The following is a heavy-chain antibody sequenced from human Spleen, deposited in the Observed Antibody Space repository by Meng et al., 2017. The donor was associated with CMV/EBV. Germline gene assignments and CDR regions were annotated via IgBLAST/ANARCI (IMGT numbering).Heavy chain of an antibody. CDR3: ARDRGYSSDWDLHYNYYGMDV. CDR2: ISGYNGNT. Sequence: ASVKVSCKASGYTFTNYGISWVRQAPGQGLEWMGWISGYNGNTNYVQKLQGRVTMTSDTSTSTAYMELRSLRSDDTAVYYCARDRGYSSDWDLHYNYYGMDVWGQGTTVTVSS. CDR1: GYTFTNYG. J-gene: IGHJ6*02. V-gene: IGHV1-18*01. D-gene: IGHD5-18*01.